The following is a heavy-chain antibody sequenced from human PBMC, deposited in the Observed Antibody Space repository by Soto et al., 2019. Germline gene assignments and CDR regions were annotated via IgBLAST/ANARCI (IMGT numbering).Heavy chain of an antibody. V-gene: IGHV3-11*05. CDR3: AKLRLRAYFDY. CDR2: ISTSSSYT. CDR1: GFTFSDHY. D-gene: IGHD2-15*01. J-gene: IGHJ4*02. Sequence: QVQLVESGGGLVKPGGSLRLSCVASGFTFSDHYMTWIRQAPGKGLEWLSYISTSSSYTNYADSVKGRFTISRHNAMNSMYLQMNSLRAKDMAVYYCAKLRLRAYFDYWGQGTLVTVSS.